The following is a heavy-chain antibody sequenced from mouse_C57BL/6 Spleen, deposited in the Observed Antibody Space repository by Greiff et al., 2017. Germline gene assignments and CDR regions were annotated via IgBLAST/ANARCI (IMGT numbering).Heavy chain of an antibody. CDR1: GFNIKDDY. J-gene: IGHJ4*01. CDR3: TYGPYYAMGY. D-gene: IGHD1-1*02. CDR2: IDPENGDT. Sequence: VQLQQSGAELVRPGASVKLSCTASGFNIKDDYMHWVKQRPEQGLEWIGWIDPENGDTEYASKFQGKATITADTSSNTAYLQLSSLTSEDTAVYYCTYGPYYAMGYWGQGTSVTVSS. V-gene: IGHV14-4*01.